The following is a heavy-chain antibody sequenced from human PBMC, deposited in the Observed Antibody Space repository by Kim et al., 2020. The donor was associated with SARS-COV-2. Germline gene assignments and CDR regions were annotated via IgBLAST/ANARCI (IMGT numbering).Heavy chain of an antibody. CDR3: AKGLGGFGELLFDY. Sequence: GGSLRLSCAASGFTFSSYAMSWVRQAPGKGLEWVSVIYSGGSSTYYADSVKGRFTISRDNSKNTLYLQMNSLRAEDTAVYYCAKGLGGFGELLFDYWGQGTLVTVSS. V-gene: IGHV3-23*03. CDR1: GFTFSSYA. D-gene: IGHD3-10*01. J-gene: IGHJ4*02. CDR2: IYSGGSST.